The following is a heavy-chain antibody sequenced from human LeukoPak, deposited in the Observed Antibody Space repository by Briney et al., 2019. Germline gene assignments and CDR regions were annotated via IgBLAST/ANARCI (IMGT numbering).Heavy chain of an antibody. V-gene: IGHV3-30-3*01. CDR2: ISYDGSKK. CDR1: GFTFSSYA. J-gene: IGHJ4*02. CDR3: ARDPYYYDSSGYLVY. Sequence: GGAVRLSCAGCGFTFSSYAMQGVGQAPGKGREGVAGISYDGSKKYYADSVKGRCTISRDNSKNTLYLQMNSLRAEDTAVYYCARDPYYYDSSGYLVYWGQGTLVTVSS. D-gene: IGHD3-22*01.